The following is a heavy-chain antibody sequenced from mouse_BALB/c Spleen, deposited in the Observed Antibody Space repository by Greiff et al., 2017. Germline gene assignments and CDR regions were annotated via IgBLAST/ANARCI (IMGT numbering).Heavy chain of an antibody. D-gene: IGHD2-1*01. Sequence: VQLQQSGAELVRPGASVTLSCKASGYTFTDYEMHWVKQTPVHGLEWIGAIDPETGGTAYNQKFKGKATLTADKSSSTAYMELRSLTSEDSAVYYCTYYGNYFAWGQGTTLTVSS. CDR2: IDPETGGT. CDR3: TYYGNYFA. V-gene: IGHV1-15*01. CDR1: GYTFTDYE. J-gene: IGHJ2*01.